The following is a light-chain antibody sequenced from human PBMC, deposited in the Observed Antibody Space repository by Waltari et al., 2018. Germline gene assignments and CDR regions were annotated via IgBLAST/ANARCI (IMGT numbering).Light chain of an antibody. CDR3: CSYAGADSLL. Sequence: QSALTQPPSASGSLGQSVTISCTGTNNDVGAYQYVSWYQQYPGKAPKLWIYDVTKEPSGVSDRFSGSKSGRTASLTVSGLQPEDEAIYSCCSYAGADSLLFGGGTKLTVL. CDR1: NNDVGAYQY. J-gene: IGLJ3*02. CDR2: DVT. V-gene: IGLV2-8*01.